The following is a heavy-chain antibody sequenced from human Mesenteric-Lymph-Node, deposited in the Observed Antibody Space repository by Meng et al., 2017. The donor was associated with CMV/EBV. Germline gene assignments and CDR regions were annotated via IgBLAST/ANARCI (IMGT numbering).Heavy chain of an antibody. Sequence: SFSDCYWTRIRQPPGEGLEWIGEISNSGSTSYNPALKSRVTLSLDASKKHLSLRLRSVTAADAAVYYCARGGTSLPFGARQNTLDHWGQGILVTVSS. J-gene: IGHJ4*02. D-gene: IGHD3-10*01. CDR3: ARGGTSLPFGARQNTLDH. V-gene: IGHV4-34*01. CDR2: ISNSGST. CDR1: SFSDCY.